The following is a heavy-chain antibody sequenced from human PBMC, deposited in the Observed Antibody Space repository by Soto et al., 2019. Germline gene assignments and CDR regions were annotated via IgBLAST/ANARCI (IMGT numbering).Heavy chain of an antibody. Sequence: VAVISYDGSHAYYADSVKGRFTISRDNSMNTLYLQINSLRAEDTAVYYCAKERTYSVASGFDYWGRGTLVTVSS. CDR3: AKERTYSVASGFDY. J-gene: IGHJ4*02. D-gene: IGHD1-26*01. CDR2: ISYDGSHA. V-gene: IGHV3-30*18.